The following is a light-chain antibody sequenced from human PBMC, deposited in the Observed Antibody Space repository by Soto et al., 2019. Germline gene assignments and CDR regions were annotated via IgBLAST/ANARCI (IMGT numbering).Light chain of an antibody. Sequence: QSVLTQPPSVSGSPGQSITISCTGTSSDVGAYNHVSWYQQHPGKAPKLIIYDVTKRPSGVPDRFSGSKAGDTASLTISGLQAEDEADYYCCSFAXSPSHYVLGTGTKVTVL. CDR3: CSFAXSPSHYV. CDR2: DVT. CDR1: SSDVGAYNH. J-gene: IGLJ1*01. V-gene: IGLV2-11*01.